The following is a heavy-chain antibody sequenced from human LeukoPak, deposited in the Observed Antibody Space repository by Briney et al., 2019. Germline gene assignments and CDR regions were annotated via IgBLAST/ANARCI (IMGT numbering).Heavy chain of an antibody. CDR2: IIPILGIA. D-gene: IGHD3-22*01. Sequence: SVKVSCKASGGTFSSYAISWVRQAPGQGLEWMGRIIPILGIANYAQKFQGRVTITADKSTSTAYMELSSLRSEDTAVYYCARVRLNYYDSSGYFDYWGQGTLVTVSS. CDR1: GGTFSSYA. CDR3: ARVRLNYYDSSGYFDY. J-gene: IGHJ4*02. V-gene: IGHV1-69*04.